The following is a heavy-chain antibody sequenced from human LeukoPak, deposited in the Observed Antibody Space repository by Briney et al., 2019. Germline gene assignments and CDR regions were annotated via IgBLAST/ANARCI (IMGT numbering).Heavy chain of an antibody. CDR3: ARGSGSSRRGGYFAY. CDR2: IYYSGST. CDR1: GGSISSYY. J-gene: IGHJ4*02. Sequence: SETLSLTCTVSGGSISSYYWSWIRQPPGKGLEWIGYIYYSGSTNYNPSLKSRVTISVDTSKNQFSLKLSSVTAADTAVYYCARGSGSSRRGGYFAYGGEAPLAPASS. V-gene: IGHV4-59*01. D-gene: IGHD6-13*01.